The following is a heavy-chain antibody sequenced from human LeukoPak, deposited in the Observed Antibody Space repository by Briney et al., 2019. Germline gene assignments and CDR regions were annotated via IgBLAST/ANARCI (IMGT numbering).Heavy chain of an antibody. Sequence: SETLSLTCTVSGGSISNFDYYWGWIRQPPGKGLEWIGEINHSGGTKYNPSLKSRVTISVDTSKNQFSLKLSSVTAADTAMYYCARVKDPGGYYYYYYMDVWGKGTTVTVSS. J-gene: IGHJ6*03. CDR1: GGSISNFDYY. D-gene: IGHD3-16*01. CDR3: ARVKDPGGYYYYYYMDV. V-gene: IGHV4-39*07. CDR2: INHSGGT.